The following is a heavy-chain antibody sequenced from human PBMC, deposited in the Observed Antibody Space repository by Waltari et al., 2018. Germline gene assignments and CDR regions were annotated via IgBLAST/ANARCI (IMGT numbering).Heavy chain of an antibody. CDR1: GYSFSDHY. CDR2: INTRSGAT. D-gene: IGHD2-2*03. V-gene: IGHV1-2*02. CDR3: AAGPMNAWIKILGWFDP. J-gene: IGHJ5*02. Sequence: VQLVQSGAEVRKPGASVKISCQSSGYSFSDHYMYWAGPALGQGLEWVGWINTRSGATSFAQKVEGRITLTTDVAITTAYMEWTSLTAEDTAVYYCAAGPMNAWIKILGWFDPWGQGTLVTVSS.